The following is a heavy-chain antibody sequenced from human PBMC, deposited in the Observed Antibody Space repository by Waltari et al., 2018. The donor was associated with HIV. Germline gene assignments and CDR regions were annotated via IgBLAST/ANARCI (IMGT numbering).Heavy chain of an antibody. Sequence: QVQLQQWGAGLLKPSETLSLTCAVYGGSFSGYYWSWIRQPPGKGLEWIGEINHSGSTNYNPSLKSRVTISVDTSKNQFSLKLSSVTAADTAVYYCARGASRSVGATTDYWGQGTLVTVSS. CDR2: INHSGST. CDR1: GGSFSGYY. D-gene: IGHD1-26*01. CDR3: ARGASRSVGATTDY. V-gene: IGHV4-34*01. J-gene: IGHJ4*02.